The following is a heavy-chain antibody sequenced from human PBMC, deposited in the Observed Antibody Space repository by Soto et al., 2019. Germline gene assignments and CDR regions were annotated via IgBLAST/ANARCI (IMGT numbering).Heavy chain of an antibody. D-gene: IGHD2-21*02. J-gene: IGHJ4*02. Sequence: QVQLQQWGAGLLKPSETLSLTCAVYGGSFSGYYWSWIRQPPGKGLEWIGKINHSGSTNYNPSLKSRVTISEDTSKNQFSLKLSSVTAADTAVYYCARGSHVVVTAIPFDYWGQGTLVTVSS. CDR3: ARGSHVVVTAIPFDY. CDR1: GGSFSGYY. CDR2: INHSGST. V-gene: IGHV4-34*01.